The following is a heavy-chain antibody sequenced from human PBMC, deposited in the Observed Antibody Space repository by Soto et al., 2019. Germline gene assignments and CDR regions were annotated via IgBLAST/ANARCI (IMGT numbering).Heavy chain of an antibody. CDR1: GFTFSTYG. J-gene: IGHJ6*02. Sequence: QVQLVESGGGVVQPGRSLRLSCVASGFTFSTYGMHWVRQAHGKGLEWVAVISYDGINKYYADSVKGRLTISRDNSKNTVYLQMNSLRGEDTAVYYCAKGQHCSTTSCYFYHYGMDVWGQGTTVAVSS. CDR2: ISYDGINK. D-gene: IGHD2-2*01. V-gene: IGHV3-30*18. CDR3: AKGQHCSTTSCYFYHYGMDV.